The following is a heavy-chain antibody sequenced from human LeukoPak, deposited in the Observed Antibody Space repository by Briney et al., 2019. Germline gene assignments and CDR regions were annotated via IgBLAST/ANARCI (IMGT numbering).Heavy chain of an antibody. D-gene: IGHD3-22*01. CDR3: AKGIRRGYDSTYGYFQH. CDR2: TSGSGGST. CDR1: GFTFSNFA. V-gene: IGHV3-23*01. Sequence: PGGSLRLSCVASGFTFSNFAMSWVRQTLGKGLEWVSGTSGSGGSTYYADSVKGRFTISRDNSKNTLYLQMNSLRAEDTAVYYCAKGIRRGYDSTYGYFQHWGQGTLVTVSS. J-gene: IGHJ1*01.